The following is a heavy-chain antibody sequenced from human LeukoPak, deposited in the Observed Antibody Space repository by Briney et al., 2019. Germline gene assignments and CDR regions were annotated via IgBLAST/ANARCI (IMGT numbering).Heavy chain of an antibody. Sequence: GGSLRLSCAASGFTFSSYSMNWVRQAPGKGLEWVSSISSSSSYIYYAGSVKGRFTISRDNAKNSLYLQMNSLRAEDTAVYYCARSRHYYGSGSYYYYGMDVWGEGTTVTVSS. CDR1: GFTFSSYS. CDR3: ARSRHYYGSGSYYYYGMDV. J-gene: IGHJ6*04. D-gene: IGHD3-10*01. V-gene: IGHV3-21*01. CDR2: ISSSSSYI.